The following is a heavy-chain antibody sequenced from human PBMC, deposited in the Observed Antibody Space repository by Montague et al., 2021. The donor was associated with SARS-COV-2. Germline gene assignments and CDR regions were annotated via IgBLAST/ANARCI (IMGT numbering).Heavy chain of an antibody. D-gene: IGHD5-24*01. CDR2: INYSGST. J-gene: IGHJ4*03. CDR1: GGSISSSSYY. V-gene: IGHV4-39*01. Sequence: SETLSLTCTVSGGSISSSSYYRGWLRQPPGKGLEWIGSINYSGSTYYYPSLQSRVTISADTSKNQFSLKLSSVTAADTAVYYCARGEEVMATVVDDYFDYWGQGTMVTVSS. CDR3: ARGEEVMATVVDDYFDY.